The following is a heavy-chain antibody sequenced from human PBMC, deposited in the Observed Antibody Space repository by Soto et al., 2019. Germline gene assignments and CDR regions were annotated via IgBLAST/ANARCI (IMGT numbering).Heavy chain of an antibody. Sequence: SETLSLTCTVSGGSLSSYYWSWIRQPPGKGLEWIGYIYYSGSTNYNPSLKSRVTISVDTSKNQFSLKLSSVTAADTAVYYCARLRTSSGYYYVGMDVWGQGTTVTVSS. CDR3: ARLRTSSGYYYVGMDV. CDR1: GGSLSSYY. CDR2: IYYSGST. D-gene: IGHD3-22*01. V-gene: IGHV4-59*01. J-gene: IGHJ6*02.